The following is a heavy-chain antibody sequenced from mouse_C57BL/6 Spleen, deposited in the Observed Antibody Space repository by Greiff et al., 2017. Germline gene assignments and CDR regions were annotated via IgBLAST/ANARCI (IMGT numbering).Heavy chain of an antibody. V-gene: IGHV1-82*01. CDR1: GYAFSSSW. D-gene: IGHD1-1*01. Sequence: VQLQQSGPELVKPGASVNISCKASGYAFSSSWMNWVKQRPGKGLEWIGRIYPGGGDTNYNGKFKGKATLTADKSYRTAYMQLSSLPSEDFTVYYCAVEFYASSYPYWYFDVWGPGTTVTVSS. CDR2: IYPGGGDT. CDR3: AVEFYASSYPYWYFDV. J-gene: IGHJ1*01.